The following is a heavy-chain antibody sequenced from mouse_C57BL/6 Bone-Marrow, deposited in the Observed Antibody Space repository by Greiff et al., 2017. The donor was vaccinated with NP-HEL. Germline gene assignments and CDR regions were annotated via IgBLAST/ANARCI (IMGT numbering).Heavy chain of an antibody. CDR3: ARWITTVVAKGDAMDY. CDR1: GYTFTSYW. Sequence: QVQLQQSGAELVKPGASVKLSCKASGYTFTSYWMHWVKQRPGRGLEWIGRIDPNSGGTKYNEKFKSKATLTVDKPSSTAYMQLSSLTSEDSAVYYCARWITTVVAKGDAMDYWGQGTSVTVSS. J-gene: IGHJ4*01. D-gene: IGHD1-1*01. V-gene: IGHV1-72*01. CDR2: IDPNSGGT.